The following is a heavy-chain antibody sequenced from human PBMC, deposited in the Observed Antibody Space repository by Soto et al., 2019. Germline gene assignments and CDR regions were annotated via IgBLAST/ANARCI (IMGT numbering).Heavy chain of an antibody. Sequence: PGGSLRLSCAASGFTFSDYYMSWIRQAPGKGLEWVSYISSSGSTIYYADSVKGRFTISRDNAKNSLYLQMNSLRAEDTAVYYCARGGGGYWSSTSCYFRGMDVWGQGTTVTVSS. CDR3: ARGGGGYWSSTSCYFRGMDV. CDR2: ISSSGSTI. CDR1: GFTFSDYY. V-gene: IGHV3-11*01. D-gene: IGHD2-2*01. J-gene: IGHJ6*02.